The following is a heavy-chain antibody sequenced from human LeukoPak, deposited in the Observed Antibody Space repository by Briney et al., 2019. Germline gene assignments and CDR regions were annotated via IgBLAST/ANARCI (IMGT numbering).Heavy chain of an antibody. CDR2: ISASGST. CDR1: GFTFSSYA. J-gene: IGHJ4*02. V-gene: IGHV3-23*01. CDR3: AKARLYYYEGSGYSYFDH. Sequence: GGSLRLSCAASGFTFSSYAMSWVRQAPGKGLEWVSAISASGSTYYADSVKGRFTISRDNSKNTLYLQMNSLRVEDTAVYHCAKARLYYYEGSGYSYFDHWGQGTLVTVSS. D-gene: IGHD3-22*01.